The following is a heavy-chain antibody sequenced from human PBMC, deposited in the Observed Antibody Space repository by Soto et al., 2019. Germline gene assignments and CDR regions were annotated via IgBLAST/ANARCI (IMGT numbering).Heavy chain of an antibody. D-gene: IGHD5-18*01. J-gene: IGHJ4*02. CDR3: ARDQPGYSYGYGLGY. V-gene: IGHV3-21*01. Sequence: EVQLVESGGGLVKPGGSLRLSCAASGVTFSSYSMNWVRQAPGKGLEWVSSSSSSSSYIYYADSVKGRFTISRDNAKTSLYLKMNSLRAEDTAVYYCARDQPGYSYGYGLGYWGQGTLVTVSS. CDR1: GVTFSSYS. CDR2: SSSSSSYI.